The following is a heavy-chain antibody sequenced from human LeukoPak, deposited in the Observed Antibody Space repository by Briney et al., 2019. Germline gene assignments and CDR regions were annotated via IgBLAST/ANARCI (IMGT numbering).Heavy chain of an antibody. CDR1: AYSFTGYC. CDR3: ARDFSWGVDS. J-gene: IGHJ4*02. D-gene: IGHD3-10*01. CDR2: LNANSGDT. V-gene: IGHV1-2*02. Sequence: GASVKVSCKTSAYSFTGYCFHWIRQAPGQGLEWMGWLNANSGDTNYAQQFRGRLTMTRDRSISTVYMELSRLRPDDTAVYYCARDFSWGVDSWGQGTLVTVSS.